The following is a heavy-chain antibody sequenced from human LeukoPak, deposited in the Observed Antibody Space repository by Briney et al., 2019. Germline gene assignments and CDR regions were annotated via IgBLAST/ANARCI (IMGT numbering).Heavy chain of an antibody. CDR1: GFTFGDYA. D-gene: IGHD6-13*01. J-gene: IGHJ6*02. CDR2: INWKSNNI. CDR3: ARDRAGYFYAMDV. V-gene: IGHV3-9*01. Sequence: GRSLRLSCAASGFTFGDYAMHWVRQAPGKGLEWVSGINWKSNNIGYADSVKGRFTISRDNTKNSLYLQMNSLRTEDTALYYCARDRAGYFYAMDVWGQGTSVTVSS.